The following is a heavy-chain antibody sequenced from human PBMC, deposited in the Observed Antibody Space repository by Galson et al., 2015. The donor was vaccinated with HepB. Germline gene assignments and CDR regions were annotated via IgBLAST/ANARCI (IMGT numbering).Heavy chain of an antibody. CDR3: ARGAIVATIGGFNWFDP. CDR2: INTNTGNP. D-gene: IGHD5-12*01. CDR1: GYTFTSYG. Sequence: SVKVSCKASGYTFTSYGISWVRQAPGQGPEWMGWINTNTGNPTYAQGFTGRFVFSLDTSVSTAYLQISSLKAEDTAVYYCARGAIVATIGGFNWFDPWGQGTLVTVSS. J-gene: IGHJ5*02. V-gene: IGHV7-4-1*02.